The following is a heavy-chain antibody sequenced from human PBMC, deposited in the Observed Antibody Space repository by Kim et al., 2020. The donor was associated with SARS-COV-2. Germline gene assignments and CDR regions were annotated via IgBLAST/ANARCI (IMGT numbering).Heavy chain of an antibody. CDR1: GFTFSAYE. V-gene: IGHV3-48*03. Sequence: GGSLRLSCVASGFTFSAYEMNWIRQAPGKAPEWISYISSRSDLIYYAESVRGRFTISRDNARNSLFLHMNSLRIEDTAVYYCARHRGYAIYGGQGTLVTVSS. CDR2: ISSRSDLI. J-gene: IGHJ4*02. CDR3: ARHRGYAIY. D-gene: IGHD3-22*01.